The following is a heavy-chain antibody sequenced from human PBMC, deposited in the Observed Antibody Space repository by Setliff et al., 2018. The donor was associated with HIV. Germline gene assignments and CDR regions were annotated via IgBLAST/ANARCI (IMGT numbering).Heavy chain of an antibody. CDR2: INPNTSDT. V-gene: IGHV1-2*06. Sequence: ASVKVSCKASGYTFTGYFIHWVRQAPGQGLEWMGRINPNTSDTNYAQKFQDRVTMTRDTSINTAYMELSRLRSDDTAVYHCAREYDVLTGYYISAFDIWGQGTMVTVSS. CDR1: GYTFTGYF. CDR3: AREYDVLTGYYISAFDI. J-gene: IGHJ3*02. D-gene: IGHD3-9*01.